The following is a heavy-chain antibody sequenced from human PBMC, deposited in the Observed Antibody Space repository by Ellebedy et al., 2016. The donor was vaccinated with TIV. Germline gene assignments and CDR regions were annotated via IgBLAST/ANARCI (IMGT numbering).Heavy chain of an antibody. CDR1: GFTFSSYG. D-gene: IGHD1-26*01. Sequence: GESLKISXAASGFTFSSYGMHWVRQAPGKGLEWVAVISYDGSNKYYADSVKGRFTISRDNSKNTLYLQMNSLRAEDTAVYYCAKQGSIVGAIIYFDYWGQGTLVTVSS. J-gene: IGHJ4*02. CDR2: ISYDGSNK. V-gene: IGHV3-30*18. CDR3: AKQGSIVGAIIYFDY.